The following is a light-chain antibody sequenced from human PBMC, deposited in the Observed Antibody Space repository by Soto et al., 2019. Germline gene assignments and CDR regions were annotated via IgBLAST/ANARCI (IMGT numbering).Light chain of an antibody. V-gene: IGLV1-40*01. J-gene: IGLJ1*01. Sequence: QAVLTQPPSVSGXPGQRVTIXCTGSSSNIGAGYDVHWYQQLPGTAPKLLIYGNSNRPSGVPDRFSGSKSGTSASLAITGLQAEDEADYYCQSYDSSLSGYVFGTGTKLTVL. CDR3: QSYDSSLSGYV. CDR2: GNS. CDR1: SSNIGAGYD.